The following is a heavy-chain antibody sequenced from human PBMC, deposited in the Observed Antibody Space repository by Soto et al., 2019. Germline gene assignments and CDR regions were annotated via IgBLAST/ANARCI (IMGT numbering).Heavy chain of an antibody. Sequence: EVQLVESGGGLVKPGGSLRLSCAASGFRFSTYSMNWGSQPPGKGLEWVASISTTNRYIYYADSVRGRFTISRDNAKNSLFMQMHSLRAEDTAVYYCTRDPVPDSSGYFPFDYWGQGTLVAVSS. J-gene: IGHJ4*02. V-gene: IGHV3-21*01. D-gene: IGHD3-22*01. CDR2: ISTTNRYI. CDR1: GFRFSTYS. CDR3: TRDPVPDSSGYFPFDY.